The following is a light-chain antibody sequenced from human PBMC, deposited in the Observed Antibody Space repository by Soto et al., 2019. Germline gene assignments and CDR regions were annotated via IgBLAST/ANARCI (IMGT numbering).Light chain of an antibody. CDR3: QQRSNWPPVT. Sequence: EIVLTQSPATLSLSPGERATLSCGASQSISSYLAWYQQKPGQAPRLLIYDASNRATGIPARFSGSGSGTDFTLTISSLEPEDFAVYYWQQRSNWPPVTFGQGTRLEIK. V-gene: IGKV3-11*01. J-gene: IGKJ5*01. CDR1: QSISSY. CDR2: DAS.